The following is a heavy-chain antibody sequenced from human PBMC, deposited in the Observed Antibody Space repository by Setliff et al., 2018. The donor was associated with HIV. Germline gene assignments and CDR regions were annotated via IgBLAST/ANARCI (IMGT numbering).Heavy chain of an antibody. D-gene: IGHD2-2*01. J-gene: IGHJ3*02. CDR1: GSTFSNYA. CDR3: AKAWSVILPSSIYNAFDI. V-gene: IGHV3-30*18. CDR2: IWYDGSNK. Sequence: LRLSCAASGSTFSNYAMHWVRQAPGKGLEWVAVIWYDGSNKYYSDSVKGRFTISRDNSKNTLYLQMNSLRADDTAVYYCAKAWSVILPSSIYNAFDIWGQGTMVT.